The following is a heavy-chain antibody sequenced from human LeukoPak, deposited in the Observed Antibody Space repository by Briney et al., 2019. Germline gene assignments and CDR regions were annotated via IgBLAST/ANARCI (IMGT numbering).Heavy chain of an antibody. D-gene: IGHD2-2*01. J-gene: IGHJ4*02. Sequence: GGSLRLSCAASGFAFSSYGMSWVRQAPGKGLEWVSTINDGGGNTHYPASVKGRFTVSRDNSKNTLYLQMNSLRAEDTAVYYCAKEVGPGALFDHWGQGTLVTVSS. CDR2: INDGGGNT. CDR3: AKEVGPGALFDH. V-gene: IGHV3-23*01. CDR1: GFAFSSYG.